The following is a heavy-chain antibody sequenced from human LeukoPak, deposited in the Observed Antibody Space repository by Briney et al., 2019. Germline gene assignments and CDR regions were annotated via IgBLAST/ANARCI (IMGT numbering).Heavy chain of an antibody. CDR1: GFTFSSYS. CDR3: AREMKRITMIDY. V-gene: IGHV3-23*01. Sequence: PGGSLRLSCAASGFTFSSYSMNWARQAPGKGLEWVSAISGSGGSTYYADSVKGRFTISRDNSKNTLYLQMNSLRAEDTAVYYCAREMKRITMIDYWGQGTLVTVSS. J-gene: IGHJ4*02. D-gene: IGHD3-22*01. CDR2: ISGSGGST.